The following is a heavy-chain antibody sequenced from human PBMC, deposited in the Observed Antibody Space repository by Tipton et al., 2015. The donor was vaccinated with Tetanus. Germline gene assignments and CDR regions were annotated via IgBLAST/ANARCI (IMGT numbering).Heavy chain of an antibody. CDR2: IYYSGST. J-gene: IGHJ6*02. V-gene: IGHV4-61*01. Sequence: TLSLTCTVSGGSMTSGSYYWGWIRQPPGKGLEWIGYIYYSGSTNYNPSLKSRVTISVDTSKNQFSLKLSSVTAADTAVYYCARDRGVTSPFGSYYYGMDVWGQGTTVTVSS. CDR1: GGSMTSGSYY. CDR3: ARDRGVTSPFGSYYYGMDV. D-gene: IGHD2-21*02.